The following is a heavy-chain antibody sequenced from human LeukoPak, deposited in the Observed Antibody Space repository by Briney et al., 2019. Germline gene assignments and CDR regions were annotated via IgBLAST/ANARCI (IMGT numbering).Heavy chain of an antibody. D-gene: IGHD3-10*01. CDR3: ARDPSRRNYGSGSYYTDWFDP. Sequence: ASVKVSCKASGYTFTSYGISWVGQAPGQGLEWMGWISAYNGNTNYAQKLQGRVTMTTDTSTSTAYTQLRSLRSDDTAVYYCARDPSRRNYGSGSYYTDWFDPWGQGTLVTVSS. V-gene: IGHV1-18*01. J-gene: IGHJ5*02. CDR1: GYTFTSYG. CDR2: ISAYNGNT.